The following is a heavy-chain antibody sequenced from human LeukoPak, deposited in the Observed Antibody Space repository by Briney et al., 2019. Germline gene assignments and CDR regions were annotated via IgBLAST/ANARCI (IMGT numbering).Heavy chain of an antibody. V-gene: IGHV3-21*01. D-gene: IGHD3-10*01. CDR3: ASPASGSDWFDP. Sequence: GGSLRLSCAASGFTFSSYSMNWVRQAPGKGLEWVSSISSGSSYIYYADSVKGRFTISRDNAKNSLYLQMSSLRAEDTAVYYCASPASGSDWFDPWGQGTLVTVSS. J-gene: IGHJ5*02. CDR1: GFTFSSYS. CDR2: ISSGSSYI.